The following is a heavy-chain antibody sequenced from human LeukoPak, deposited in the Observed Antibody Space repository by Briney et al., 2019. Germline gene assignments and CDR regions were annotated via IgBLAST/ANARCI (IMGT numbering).Heavy chain of an antibody. V-gene: IGHV3-53*01. CDR1: GFTVSSNY. CDR2: IYSGGST. J-gene: IGHJ6*03. CDR3: ARFADCSGGSCYSRITFYYYYYMDV. D-gene: IGHD2-15*01. Sequence: PGGSLRLSCAASGFTVSSNYMSWVRQAPGKGLEWVSVIYSGGSTYYADSVKGRFTISRDNAKNSLYLQMNSLRAEDTAVYYCARFADCSGGSCYSRITFYYYYYMDVWGKGTTVTISS.